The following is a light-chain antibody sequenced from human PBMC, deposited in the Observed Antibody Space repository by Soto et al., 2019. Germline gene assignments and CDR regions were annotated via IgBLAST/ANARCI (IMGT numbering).Light chain of an antibody. CDR3: QQYDSWPLT. Sequence: EIVMTQSPATLSVSPGERATLSCWASQSVSSNLAWYQQKPGQAPRLLIYGASTRATGFPARFSGSGSGTEFTLTISSLQSEDFAVYYCQQYDSWPLTFDQGTKVEIK. V-gene: IGKV3-15*01. J-gene: IGKJ1*01. CDR2: GAS. CDR1: QSVSSN.